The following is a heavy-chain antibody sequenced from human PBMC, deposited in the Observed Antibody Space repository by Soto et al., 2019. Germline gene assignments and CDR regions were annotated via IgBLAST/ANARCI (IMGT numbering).Heavy chain of an antibody. CDR3: AREGVRQLLWNYYYYGMDV. CDR1: GFTFSSYW. Sequence: GGSLRLSCAASGFTFSSYWMSWVRQAPGKGLEWVANIKQDGSERYYVDSVKGRFTISRDNAKNSLYLQMNSLRAEDTAVYYCAREGVRQLLWNYYYYGMDVWGQGTTVPVSS. D-gene: IGHD2-2*01. V-gene: IGHV3-7*03. CDR2: IKQDGSER. J-gene: IGHJ6*02.